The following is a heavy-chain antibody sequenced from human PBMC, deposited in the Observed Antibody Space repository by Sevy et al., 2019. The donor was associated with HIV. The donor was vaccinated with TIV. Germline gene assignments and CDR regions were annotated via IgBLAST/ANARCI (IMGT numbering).Heavy chain of an antibody. J-gene: IGHJ6*03. CDR3: AKGGGGHYDPDEIAYYFYYYNMDV. CDR1: GFSFDSYG. D-gene: IGHD3-22*01. V-gene: IGHV3-23*01. Sequence: GGSLRLSCAVSGFSFDSYGMTWVRQAPGKGLEWVSAISGSGTRTYYADSVKGHFIISRDNSKNTLDLQMNSLRAEDTAIYYCAKGGGGHYDPDEIAYYFYYYNMDVWGKGTTVTVSS. CDR2: ISGSGTRT.